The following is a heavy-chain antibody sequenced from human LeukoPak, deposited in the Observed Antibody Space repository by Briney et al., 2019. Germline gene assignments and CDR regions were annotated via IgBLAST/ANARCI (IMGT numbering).Heavy chain of an antibody. D-gene: IGHD6-13*01. V-gene: IGHV3-11*04. CDR2: ISSDGTTI. CDR1: GFTFSDYY. J-gene: IGHJ1*01. CDR3: ARDSSTWSWAEYFQH. Sequence: GGSLRLSCAASGFTFSDYYMSWILQAPGKGLEWLSYISSDGTTIQYADSVKGRFTISRDNAKNSLYLQMNSLRAEDTAVYYCARDSSTWSWAEYFQHWGQGTLVSVSS.